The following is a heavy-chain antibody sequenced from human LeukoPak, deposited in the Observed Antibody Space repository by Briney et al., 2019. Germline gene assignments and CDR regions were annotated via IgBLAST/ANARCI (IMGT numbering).Heavy chain of an antibody. J-gene: IGHJ4*02. CDR2: IHTSESV. V-gene: IGHV4-4*07. CDR1: GGSISTYY. CDR3: AREGSMTARPFVSIDY. Sequence: PSETLSLTCTVSGGSISTYYWSWVRQPAGKGLEWIGRIHTSESVDYNPSLKSRVTMSVDTSKKQFSLTLSSVTAADTAMYYCAREGSMTARPFVSIDYWGQGTLVTVSS. D-gene: IGHD6-6*01.